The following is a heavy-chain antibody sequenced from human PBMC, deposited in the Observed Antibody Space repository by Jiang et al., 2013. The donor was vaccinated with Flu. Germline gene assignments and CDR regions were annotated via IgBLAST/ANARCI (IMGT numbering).Heavy chain of an antibody. Sequence: QTLSLTCTISGDSVSSDSAAWNWIRQSPSRGLEWLGRTYYRSKWYNDYAVSVKSRITINPDTSKKQFSLQLNSVTPEDTAVYYCARGAPRAGWFDPWGQGTPVTVSS. V-gene: IGHV6-1*01. J-gene: IGHJ5*02. CDR2: TYYRSKWYN. CDR1: GDSVSSDSAA. D-gene: IGHD6-19*01. CDR3: ARGAPRAGWFDP.